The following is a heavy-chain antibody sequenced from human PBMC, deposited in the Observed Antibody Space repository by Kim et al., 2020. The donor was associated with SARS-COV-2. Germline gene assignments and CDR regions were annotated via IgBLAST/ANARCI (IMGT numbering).Heavy chain of an antibody. CDR1: GFTFSSYA. CDR3: ARGTTGNYYYGMDV. CDR2: ISYDGSNK. J-gene: IGHJ6*02. Sequence: GGSLRLSCAASGFTFSSYAMHWVRQAPGKGLEWVAVISYDGSNKYYVDSVKGRFTISRYNSKNTLYLQMNSLRAEDTAVYYCARGTTGNYYYGMDVWGQG. D-gene: IGHD1-1*01. V-gene: IGHV3-30*04.